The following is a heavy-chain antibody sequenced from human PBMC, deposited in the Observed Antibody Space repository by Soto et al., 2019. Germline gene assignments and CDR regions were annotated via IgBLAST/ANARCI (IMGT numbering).Heavy chain of an antibody. CDR2: ISGSGGST. Sequence: EXXXLESGGGLVXXGGSLRLSCAASGFTFSSYAMSWVRQAPGKGLEWVSAISGSGGSTYYADSVXGXXXXXXXXXXXXXXXXXXXXXXXXXXXXXXXXXXXXILTGXNXXDPWGQGTLVTV. J-gene: IGHJ5*02. V-gene: IGHV3-23*01. CDR3: XXXXXXILTGXNXXDP. CDR1: GFTFSSYA. D-gene: IGHD3-9*01.